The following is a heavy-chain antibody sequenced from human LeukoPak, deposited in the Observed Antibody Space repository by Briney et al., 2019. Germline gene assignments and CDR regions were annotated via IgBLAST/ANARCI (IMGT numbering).Heavy chain of an antibody. CDR2: ISGSGGTT. V-gene: IGHV3-23*01. Sequence: GGSLRLSCAASGFIFSNYAMAWARLTPGKGLEWVSAISGSGGTTYYTDSVKGRFTISRDSSTNTLYLQLSSLRAEDAAIYYCARGGSVLAYFFDFWGQGTLVTVSS. J-gene: IGHJ4*02. CDR1: GFIFSNYA. D-gene: IGHD3-10*01. CDR3: ARGGSVLAYFFDF.